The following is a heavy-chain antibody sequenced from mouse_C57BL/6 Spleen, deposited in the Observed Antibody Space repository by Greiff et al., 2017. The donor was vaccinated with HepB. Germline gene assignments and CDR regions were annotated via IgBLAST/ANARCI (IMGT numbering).Heavy chain of an antibody. J-gene: IGHJ2*01. CDR3: ARYPYDGYYLYYLDY. CDR2: IYPRSGNT. Sequence: VQLQQSGAELARPGASVKLSCKASGYTFTSDGISWVKQRTGQGLEWIGEIYPRSGNTYYNEKFKGKATLTADKSSSTAYMGLRSLTSEDSAVYFCARYPYDGYYLYYLDYWGQGTTLTVSS. D-gene: IGHD2-3*01. CDR1: GYTFTSDG. V-gene: IGHV1-81*01.